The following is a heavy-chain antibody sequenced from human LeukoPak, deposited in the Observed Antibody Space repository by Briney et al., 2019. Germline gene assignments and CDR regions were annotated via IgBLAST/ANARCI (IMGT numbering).Heavy chain of an antibody. CDR1: GGSICSTSYY. V-gene: IGHV4-39*01. CDR3: ARHGDLLSPFQT. J-gene: IGHJ5*02. CDR2: INYSGST. D-gene: IGHD2-21*02. Sequence: SETLSLTCTVSGGSICSTSYYWGWIRQPPGKGLEWIGTINYSGSTYYNPSLKSRVTISVDTSKNQISLKLNSVTAADTAMYYCARHGDLLSPFQTWGQGTLVTVSS.